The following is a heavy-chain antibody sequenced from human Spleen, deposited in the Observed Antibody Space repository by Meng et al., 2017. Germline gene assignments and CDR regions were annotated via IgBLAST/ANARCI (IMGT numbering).Heavy chain of an antibody. CDR1: GYSISSGYY. D-gene: IGHD3-16*01. CDR3: ARGGSGNWFDP. V-gene: IGHV4-38-2*01. J-gene: IGHJ5*02. Sequence: SETLSLTCAVSGYSISSGYYWGWVRQPPGKGLEWIGSMSYGGNTYYNPSLKSRVTISVATSKNQFSLKLSSVTAADTAVYYCARGGSGNWFDPWGRGTLVTVSS. CDR2: MSYGGNT.